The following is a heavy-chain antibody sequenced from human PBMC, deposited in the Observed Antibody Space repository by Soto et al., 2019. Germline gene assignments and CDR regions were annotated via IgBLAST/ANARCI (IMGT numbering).Heavy chain of an antibody. CDR3: AREVIAGEYYFDY. D-gene: IGHD6-13*01. J-gene: IGHJ4*02. CDR2: IYYSGST. V-gene: IGHV4-31*03. Sequence: QVQLQESGPGLVKPSQTLSLTCTVSGGSISSGGYYWSWIRQHPGKGLEWIGYIYYSGSTYYNPSLNSRVTISVDTSKNQFSLKLSSVTAADTAVYYCAREVIAGEYYFDYWGLGTLVTVSS. CDR1: GGSISSGGYY.